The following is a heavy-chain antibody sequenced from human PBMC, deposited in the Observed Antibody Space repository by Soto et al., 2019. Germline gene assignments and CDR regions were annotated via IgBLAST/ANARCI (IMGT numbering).Heavy chain of an antibody. V-gene: IGHV3-21*01. CDR1: GVTLSCLS. CDR2: ISSSSSYI. J-gene: IGHJ6*02. CDR3: ARAYYSSSWYYYYGMDV. D-gene: IGHD6-13*01. Sequence: GSPRPFCSGPGVTLSCLSNDWVRQASGEGLEWVSSISSSSSYIYYADSVKGRFTISRDNAKNSLYLQMNSLRAEDTAVYYCARAYYSSSWYYYYGMDVWGQGTTVTVSS.